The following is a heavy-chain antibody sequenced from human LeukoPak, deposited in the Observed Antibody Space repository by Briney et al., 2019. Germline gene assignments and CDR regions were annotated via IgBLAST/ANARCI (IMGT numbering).Heavy chain of an antibody. CDR2: ISSSSSYI. J-gene: IGHJ4*02. V-gene: IGHV3-21*01. D-gene: IGHD1-26*01. Sequence: PGGSLRLSCAASGFTFSSYSMNWVRQAPGKGLEWVSPISSSSSYIYYADSVKGRFTISRDNAKNSLYLQMNSLRAEDTAVYYCARSRTVGATISYWGQGTLVTVSS. CDR1: GFTFSSYS. CDR3: ARSRTVGATISY.